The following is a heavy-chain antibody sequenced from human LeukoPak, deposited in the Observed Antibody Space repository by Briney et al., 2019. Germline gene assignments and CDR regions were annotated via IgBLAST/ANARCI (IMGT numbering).Heavy chain of an antibody. J-gene: IGHJ4*02. CDR3: ATIKRGSIFGYFDF. D-gene: IGHD5-18*01. CDR2: LFDSVNT. CDR1: GGSISSHY. Sequence: SGTLSLTCTVSGGSISSHYWSWIRQPPGKGLEWIAYLFDSVNTKDNPSLQSRLTLSADTSKNQFFLRLSSVTAADTAVYYCATIKRGSIFGYFDFWGQGIKVTVSS. V-gene: IGHV4-59*11.